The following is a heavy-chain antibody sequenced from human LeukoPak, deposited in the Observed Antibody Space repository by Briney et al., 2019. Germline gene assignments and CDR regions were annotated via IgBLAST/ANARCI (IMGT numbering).Heavy chain of an antibody. Sequence: PGGSLRLSCAASSLTVSSNYMSWVRQAPGKGLEYISVIYSGGGTFYSGSVRGRFTISRDDSKNTLYLQMNSLRADDTAVYYCAKDSKGPAFWGQGTLVIVSS. CDR2: IYSGGGT. CDR1: SLTVSSNY. V-gene: IGHV3-53*01. CDR3: AKDSKGPAF. D-gene: IGHD2-15*01. J-gene: IGHJ4*02.